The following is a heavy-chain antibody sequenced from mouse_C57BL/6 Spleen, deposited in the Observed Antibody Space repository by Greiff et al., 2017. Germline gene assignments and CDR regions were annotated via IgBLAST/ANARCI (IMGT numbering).Heavy chain of an antibody. V-gene: IGHV1-64*01. CDR2: IHPNSGST. CDR3: ARFYDGSQAWFAY. J-gene: IGHJ3*01. Sequence: QVQLQQPGAELVKPGASVKLSCKASGYTFTSYWMHWVKQRPGQGLEWIGMIHPNSGSTNYNEKFKSKATLTVDKSSSTAYMQLSSLTSEDSAVYYCARFYDGSQAWFAYWGQGTLVTVSA. CDR1: GYTFTSYW. D-gene: IGHD2-3*01.